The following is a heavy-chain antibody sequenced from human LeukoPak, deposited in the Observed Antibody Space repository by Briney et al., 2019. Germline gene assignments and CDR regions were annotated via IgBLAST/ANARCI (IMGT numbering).Heavy chain of an antibody. D-gene: IGHD4-17*01. V-gene: IGHV1-18*01. CDR2: ISAYNGNT. J-gene: IGHJ4*02. CDR3: ARRNGGDYLFFDY. CDR1: GYTFTSYG. Sequence: ASVKVSCKASGYTFTSYGISWVRQAPGQGLEWMGWISAYNGNTNYAQKLQGRVTMTRDTSTGTVYMELSSLTSEDTAVYYCARRNGGDYLFFDYWGQGTLVTVSS.